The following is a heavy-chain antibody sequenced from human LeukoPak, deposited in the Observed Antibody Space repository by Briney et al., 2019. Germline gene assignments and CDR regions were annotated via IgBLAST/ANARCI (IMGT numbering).Heavy chain of an antibody. D-gene: IGHD5-18*01. CDR2: IKKDGSEK. J-gene: IGHJ4*02. Sequence: AGGSLRLSCAASGFTFSSYWMSWVRQAPGKGLEWVANIKKDGSEKYYVDSVKGRFTISRDNAKTSLYLQMNSLRAEDTAVYYCARDLSGVTGYTYGRGIDYWGQGTLATVSS. V-gene: IGHV3-7*01. CDR1: GFTFSSYW. CDR3: ARDLSGVTGYTYGRGIDY.